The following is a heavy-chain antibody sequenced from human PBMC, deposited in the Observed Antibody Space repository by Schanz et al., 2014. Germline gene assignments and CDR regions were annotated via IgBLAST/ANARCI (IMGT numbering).Heavy chain of an antibody. V-gene: IGHV1-2*04. CDR3: ARLSVAGRPHVNYWYFDL. J-gene: IGHJ2*01. CDR1: GYAFTTYG. D-gene: IGHD6-19*01. Sequence: QVRLVQSGAEVKKPGASVRVSCKVSGYAFTTYGISWVRQAPGQGLEWLGWINPNSGTTNYAQKFQGWVTMTRDTSISTAYMEVSRLKSDDTAVYYCARLSVAGRPHVNYWYFDLWGRGTLVTVSS. CDR2: INPNSGTT.